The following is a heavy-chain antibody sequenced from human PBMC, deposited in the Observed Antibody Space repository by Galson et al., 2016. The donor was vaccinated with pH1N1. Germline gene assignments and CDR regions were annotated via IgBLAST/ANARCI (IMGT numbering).Heavy chain of an antibody. CDR1: GFTFTSYA. CDR3: ARDSEDSGHEGFH. D-gene: IGHD5-12*01. V-gene: IGHV3-30*04. Sequence: SLRLSCAASGFTFTSYAMHWVRPAPGKGLEWVAVILYDGTNEYYADSVKGRFTISRDKTQSTVYLQMNSLRTEDTAVYYCARDSEDSGHEGFHWAQGTLVIVSS. J-gene: IGHJ4*02. CDR2: ILYDGTNE.